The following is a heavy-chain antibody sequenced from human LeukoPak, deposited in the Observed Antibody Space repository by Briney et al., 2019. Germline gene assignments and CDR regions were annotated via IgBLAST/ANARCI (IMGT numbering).Heavy chain of an antibody. CDR2: ITSSGEAT. J-gene: IGHJ4*02. V-gene: IGHV3-23*01. CDR3: AKADMRNYYDSSGYFL. D-gene: IGHD3-22*01. Sequence: GGSLRLSCDASGFTFSIYAMSWVRQGTGKGLEWVSSITSSGEATYYADSVKGRFTISRDNSRYTLFLQMNSLTAEDTAVYYCAKADMRNYYDSSGYFLWGQGTLVTVSS. CDR1: GFTFSIYA.